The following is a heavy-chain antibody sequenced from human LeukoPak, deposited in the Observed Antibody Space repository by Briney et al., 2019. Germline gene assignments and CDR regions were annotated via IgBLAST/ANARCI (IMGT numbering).Heavy chain of an antibody. CDR1: GFTFTNYA. Sequence: PGGSLRLSCAASGFTFTNYAMSWVRQTPGKGLEWVPATVGSGPDTYHAGSVKGRFTVSRDNSRNTLYLQMNSLRVEDTAVYYCTKAPLRSCTGAFCYPFDYWGQGTLVTVSS. CDR2: TVGSGPDT. D-gene: IGHD2-8*02. J-gene: IGHJ4*02. CDR3: TKAPLRSCTGAFCYPFDY. V-gene: IGHV3-23*01.